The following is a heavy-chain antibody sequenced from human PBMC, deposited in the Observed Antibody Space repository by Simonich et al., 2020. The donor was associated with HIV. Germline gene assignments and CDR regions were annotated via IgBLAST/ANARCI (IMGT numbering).Heavy chain of an antibody. J-gene: IGHJ1*01. CDR1: GYTFTGYY. CDR3: ARGKTIAVAALQH. V-gene: IGHV1-2*02. Sequence: QVQLVQSGAEGKKPGASVKVACKASGYTFTGYYIHWVHQAPGQGLEWRGWINPNSGGTNYTKNVQGRVTMTRDTSISTVYMDLTRLRSDDTAVYYCARGKTIAVAALQHWGQGTLVFDSS. D-gene: IGHD6-19*01. CDR2: INPNSGGT.